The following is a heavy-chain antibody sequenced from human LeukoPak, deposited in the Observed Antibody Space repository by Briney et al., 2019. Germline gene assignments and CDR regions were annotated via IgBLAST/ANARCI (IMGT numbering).Heavy chain of an antibody. CDR1: GFTFSSYW. Sequence: PGGSLRLSCAASGFTFSSYWMHWVRQAPGKGLVWVSRINSDGSSTSYADSVKGRFTISRDNAKNTLYLQMNSLRAEDTAVYYCARGVYGENWFDPWGQGTLVTVSS. D-gene: IGHD6-13*01. V-gene: IGHV3-74*01. CDR2: INSDGSST. J-gene: IGHJ5*02. CDR3: ARGVYGENWFDP.